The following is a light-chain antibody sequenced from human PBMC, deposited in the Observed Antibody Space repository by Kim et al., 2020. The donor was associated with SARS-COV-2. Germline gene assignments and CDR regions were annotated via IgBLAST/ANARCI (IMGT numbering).Light chain of an antibody. CDR1: QGISHY. Sequence: ASVGDRVTITCRANQGISHYLAWYHQKPGKVPNLLVYAASTLQSGVPSRFSGSGSGTYFTLTISGLQPEDVGTYYCQKYYRAPFTFGGVTKVDIK. CDR3: QKYYRAPFT. J-gene: IGKJ4*01. CDR2: AAS. V-gene: IGKV1-27*01.